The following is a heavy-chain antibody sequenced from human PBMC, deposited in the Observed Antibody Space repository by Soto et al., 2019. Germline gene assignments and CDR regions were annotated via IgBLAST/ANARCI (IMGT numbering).Heavy chain of an antibody. Sequence: PSETLSLTCTVSGGSISSYYWSWIRQPPGKGLEWIGYIYYSGSTNYNPSLKSRVTISVDTSKNQFSPKLSSVTAADTAVYYCARGVVTMVRGVIYNWFDPWGQETLVTVSS. CDR2: IYYSGST. D-gene: IGHD3-10*01. V-gene: IGHV4-59*01. CDR1: GGSISSYY. CDR3: ARGVVTMVRGVIYNWFDP. J-gene: IGHJ5*02.